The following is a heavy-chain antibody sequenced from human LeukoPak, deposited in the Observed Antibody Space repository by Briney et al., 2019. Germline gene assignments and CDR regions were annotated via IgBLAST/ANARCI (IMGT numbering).Heavy chain of an antibody. Sequence: PSEILSLTCAVYGGSFSGYYWSWIRQPPGKGLEWIGEINHSGSTNYNPSLKSRVTISVDTSKNQFSPKLSSVTAADTAVHYCARPNYDSSGYSPEGAFDIWGQGTMVTVSS. D-gene: IGHD3-22*01. V-gene: IGHV4-34*01. CDR2: INHSGST. J-gene: IGHJ3*02. CDR3: ARPNYDSSGYSPEGAFDI. CDR1: GGSFSGYY.